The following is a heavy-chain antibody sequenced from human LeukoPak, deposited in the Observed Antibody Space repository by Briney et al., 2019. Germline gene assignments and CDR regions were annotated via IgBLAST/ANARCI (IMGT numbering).Heavy chain of an antibody. CDR2: IKQDGSEK. V-gene: IGHV3-7*04. D-gene: IGHD3-9*01. CDR1: GFTFSSYW. J-gene: IGHJ4*02. CDR3: ARKYYDILTGYHLDY. Sequence: GGSLRLSCAASGFTFSSYWMSWVRQAPGKGLEWVANIKQDGSEKYYVDSVKGRFTISRDNAKNSLYLQMNSLRAEDTAVYYCARKYYDILTGYHLDYWGQGTLVTVSS.